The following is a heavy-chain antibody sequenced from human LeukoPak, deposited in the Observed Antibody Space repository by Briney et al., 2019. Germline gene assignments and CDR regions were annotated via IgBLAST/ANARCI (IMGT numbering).Heavy chain of an antibody. CDR2: ISSSSSYI. CDR1: GFTFSSYS. CDR3: ARDEQDCSGGSCYGNYYYMDV. Sequence: GGSLRLSCAASGFTFSSYSMNWVRQAPGKGLEWVSSISSSSSYIYYADSVKGRFTISRDNAKKSLYLQMNSLRAEDTAVYYCARDEQDCSGGSCYGNYYYMDVWGKGTTVTISS. J-gene: IGHJ6*03. D-gene: IGHD2-15*01. V-gene: IGHV3-21*01.